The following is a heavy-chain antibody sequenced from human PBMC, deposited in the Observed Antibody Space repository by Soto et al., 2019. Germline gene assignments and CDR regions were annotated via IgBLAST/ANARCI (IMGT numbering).Heavy chain of an antibody. D-gene: IGHD5-12*01. J-gene: IGHJ6*02. CDR2: INSDGSST. CDR1: GFTFSSYW. Sequence: EVQLVESGGGLVQPGGSLRLSCAASGFTFSSYWMHWFRQAPGKGLVWVSRINSDGSSTSYADSVKGRFTISRDNAKNTLYLQMNRLRAEDTAVYYCARDYSGYGPRGGMDVWGQGTTVNVS. V-gene: IGHV3-74*01. CDR3: ARDYSGYGPRGGMDV.